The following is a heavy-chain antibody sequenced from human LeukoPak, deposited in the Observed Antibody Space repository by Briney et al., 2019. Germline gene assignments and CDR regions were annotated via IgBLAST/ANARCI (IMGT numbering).Heavy chain of an antibody. J-gene: IGHJ1*01. V-gene: IGHV1-69*13. CDR3: ARSRHPVVPAAASPERVEYFQH. CDR2: IIPIFGTA. CDR1: GGTFSSYA. D-gene: IGHD2-2*01. Sequence: GASVKVSCKASGGTFSSYAISWVRQAPGQGLEWMGGIIPIFGTANYAQKFQGRVTITADESTSTAYMELSSLRSEDTAVYYCARSRHPVVPAAASPERVEYFQHWGQGTLVTVSS.